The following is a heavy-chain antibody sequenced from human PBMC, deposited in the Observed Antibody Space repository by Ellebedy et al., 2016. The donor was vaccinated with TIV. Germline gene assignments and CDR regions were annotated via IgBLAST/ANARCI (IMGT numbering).Heavy chain of an antibody. Sequence: GESLKISXTASGFTFGGYAMTWFRQAPGKGLEWVGFIRGRAYGGTTEYAASVKGRFTISRDDSKSIAYLQMNSLKTEDTAVYYCTRYNSGCDYWGQGTLVTVSS. CDR2: IRGRAYGGTT. J-gene: IGHJ4*02. CDR1: GFTFGGYA. CDR3: TRYNSGCDY. D-gene: IGHD6-19*01. V-gene: IGHV3-49*03.